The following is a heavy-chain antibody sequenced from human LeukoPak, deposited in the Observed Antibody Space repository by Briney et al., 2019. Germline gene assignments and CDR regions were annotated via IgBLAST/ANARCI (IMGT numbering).Heavy chain of an antibody. D-gene: IGHD3-22*01. V-gene: IGHV3-23*01. CDR2: INTYGDTT. J-gene: IGHJ2*01. CDR1: GFTFSTYA. Sequence: GGSLRLSCAASGFTFSTYAMSWVRQAPGKGLEWVSAINTYGDTTYYADSVQGRFTISRDNSKNTLYLQMNGLRAEDTAVYYCAKSRNYYDSKGWYFDLWGRGTLVTVSS. CDR3: AKSRNYYDSKGWYFDL.